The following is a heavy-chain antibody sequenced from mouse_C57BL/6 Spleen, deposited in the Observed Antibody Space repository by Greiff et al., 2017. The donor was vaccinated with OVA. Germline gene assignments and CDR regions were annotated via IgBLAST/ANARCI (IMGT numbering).Heavy chain of an antibody. CDR2: IYPRSGNT. D-gene: IGHD1-1*01. CDR1: GYTFTSYG. V-gene: IGHV1-81*01. CDR3: EVYGSSYGCAY. Sequence: VQLQQSGAELARPGASVKLSCKASGYTFTSYGISWVKQRTGQGLEWIGEIYPRSGNTYYNEKFKGKATLTADKSSSTAYMELRSLTSEDSAVYFCEVYGSSYGCAYWGQGTLVTVSA. J-gene: IGHJ3*01.